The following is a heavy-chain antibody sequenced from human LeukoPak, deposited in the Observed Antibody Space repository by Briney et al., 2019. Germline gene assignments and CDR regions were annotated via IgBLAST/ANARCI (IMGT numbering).Heavy chain of an antibody. CDR1: GGSISSGGYY. J-gene: IGHJ4*02. D-gene: IGHD6-13*01. CDR3: ARGKSSSWRTTADY. Sequence: SETLSLTCTVSGGSISSGGYYWSWIRQPPGKGLEWIGYIYHSGSTYYNPSLKSRVTISVDRPKNQFSLKLSSVTAADTAVYYCARGKSSSWRTTADYWGQGTLVTVSS. CDR2: IYHSGST. V-gene: IGHV4-30-2*01.